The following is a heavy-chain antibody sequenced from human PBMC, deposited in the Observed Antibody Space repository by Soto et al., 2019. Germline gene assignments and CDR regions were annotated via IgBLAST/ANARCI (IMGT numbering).Heavy chain of an antibody. D-gene: IGHD3-22*01. CDR3: AKEQLAMTVVVADYFDS. CDR2: ISYDGSNK. J-gene: IGHJ4*02. Sequence: GGSLRLSCAASGFTFSSYAMHWVRQAPGKGLEWVAVISYDGSNKYYADSVKGRFTISRDNSNNTLYLQMNSLRADDTAVYFCAKEQLAMTVVVADYFDSWGQGTLVTVSS. CDR1: GFTFSSYA. V-gene: IGHV3-30-3*01.